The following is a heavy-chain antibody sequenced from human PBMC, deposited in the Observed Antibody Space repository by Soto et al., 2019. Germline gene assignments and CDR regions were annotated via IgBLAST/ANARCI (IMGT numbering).Heavy chain of an antibody. CDR2: IYYTGNT. CDR3: VRRYTLRSPNWFDP. CDR1: GGSISSNSHY. Sequence: QLQLQESGPGLVKPSETLSLTCTVSGGSISSNSHYWGWIRQPPGKGLEWIGSIYYTGNTLYNPSLESRVTISIDTSKNQFTLNLRSLTAADTAVYYCVRRYTLRSPNWFDPWGQGTLVTVS. V-gene: IGHV4-39*01. J-gene: IGHJ5*02. D-gene: IGHD2-2*02.